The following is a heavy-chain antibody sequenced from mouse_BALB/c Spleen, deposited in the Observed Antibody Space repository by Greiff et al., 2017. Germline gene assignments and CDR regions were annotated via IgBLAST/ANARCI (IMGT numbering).Heavy chain of an antibody. CDR3: ASSPYYYAMDY. CDR1: GFNIKDTY. V-gene: IGHV14-3*02. CDR2: IDPANGNT. Sequence: VHVKQSGAELVKPGASVKLSCTASGFNIKDTYMHWVKQRPEQGLEWIGRIDPANGNTKYDPKFQGKATITADTSSNTAYLQLSSLTSEDTAVYYCASSPYYYAMDYWGQGTSVTVSS. J-gene: IGHJ4*01.